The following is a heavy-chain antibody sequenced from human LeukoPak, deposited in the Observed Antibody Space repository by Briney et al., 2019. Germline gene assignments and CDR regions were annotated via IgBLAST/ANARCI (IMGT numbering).Heavy chain of an antibody. CDR2: ISYDGSNK. Sequence: PGGSLRLSCAASGFTFSSYAMHWVRQAPGKGLEWVAVISYDGSNKYYADSVKGRFTIPRDNSKNTLYLQMNSLRAEDTAVYYCARAEPGEITMVRGVIDYWGQGTLVTVSS. CDR1: GFTFSSYA. CDR3: ARAEPGEITMVRGVIDY. V-gene: IGHV3-30*01. D-gene: IGHD3-10*01. J-gene: IGHJ4*02.